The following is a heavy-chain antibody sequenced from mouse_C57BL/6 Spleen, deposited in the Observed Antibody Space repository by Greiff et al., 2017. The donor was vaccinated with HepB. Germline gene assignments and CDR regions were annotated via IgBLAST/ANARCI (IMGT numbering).Heavy chain of an antibody. V-gene: IGHV1-18*01. CDR2: INPNNGGT. Sequence: VQLQQSGPELVKPGASVKIPCKASGYTFTDYNMDWVKQSHGKSLEWIGDINPNNGGTIYNQKFKGKATLTVDKSSSTAYMELRSLTSEDTAVYYCARETTVVATDAMDYWGQGTSVTVSS. D-gene: IGHD1-1*01. CDR1: GYTFTDYN. J-gene: IGHJ4*01. CDR3: ARETTVVATDAMDY.